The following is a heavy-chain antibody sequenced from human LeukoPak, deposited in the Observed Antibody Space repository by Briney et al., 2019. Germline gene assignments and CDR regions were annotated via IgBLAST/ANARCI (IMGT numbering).Heavy chain of an antibody. J-gene: IGHJ5*02. Sequence: PGGSLRLSCVASGFTFSSYWMHWVRQDPRKGLVWVSRINGDGRNINYADSVRGRFTISRDNAKNSLYLQMNSLRAEDTAVYYCARSGGITIFGVDPPWWFDPWGQGTLVTVSS. CDR1: GFTFSSYW. CDR3: ARSGGITIFGVDPPWWFDP. CDR2: INGDGRNI. D-gene: IGHD3-3*01. V-gene: IGHV3-74*01.